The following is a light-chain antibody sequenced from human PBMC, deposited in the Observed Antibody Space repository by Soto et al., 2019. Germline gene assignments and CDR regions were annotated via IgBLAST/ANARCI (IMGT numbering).Light chain of an antibody. CDR3: QQYGSSPRT. CDR1: QSVSSSY. Sequence: EIVLTQSPGTLSLSPGERATLSCRASQSVSSSYLAWYQQKPGQAPRLLIYGASSRATGIPDRFSGSGSGTDFTLTISRLEPESVAEYYCQQYGSSPRTFGQGTKVEIK. J-gene: IGKJ1*01. V-gene: IGKV3-20*01. CDR2: GAS.